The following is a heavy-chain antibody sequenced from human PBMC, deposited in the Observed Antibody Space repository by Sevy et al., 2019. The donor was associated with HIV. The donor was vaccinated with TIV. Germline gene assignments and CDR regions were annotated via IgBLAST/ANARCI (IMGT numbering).Heavy chain of an antibody. D-gene: IGHD5-12*01. CDR1: GFTFSSYG. V-gene: IGHV3-30*18. J-gene: IGHJ4*02. Sequence: GGSLRLSCAASGFTFSSYGMHWVRQAPGKGLEWVAVISYDGSNKYYADSVKGRFTISRDNSKNTLYLQMNSLRAEDTAVYYCAKIKGGSVYDWDYWGQGTLVTVSS. CDR2: ISYDGSNK. CDR3: AKIKGGSVYDWDY.